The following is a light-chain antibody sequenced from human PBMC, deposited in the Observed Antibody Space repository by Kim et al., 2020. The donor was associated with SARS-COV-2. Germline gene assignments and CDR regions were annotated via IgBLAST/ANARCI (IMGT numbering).Light chain of an antibody. CDR2: QDS. CDR3: QAWDSSTAGV. V-gene: IGLV3-1*01. CDR1: KLGDKY. J-gene: IGLJ1*01. Sequence: SYELTQPPSVSVSPGQTASITCSGDKLGDKYASWYQQKPGQSPVLVIFQDSKRPSGIPERFSGSNSGNTATLTISGTQAMDEADYYCQAWDSSTAGVFGTGTKVTVL.